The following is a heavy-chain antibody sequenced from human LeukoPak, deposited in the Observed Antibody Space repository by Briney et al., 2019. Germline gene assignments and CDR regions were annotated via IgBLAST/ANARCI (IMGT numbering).Heavy chain of an antibody. Sequence: ASVKVSCKASGYTFTNYAMNWVRQAPGQGLEWMGGIIPIFGTANYAQKFQGRVTITADESTSTAYMELSSLRSEDTAVYYCARVVAPGSAVAGWFDPWGQGTLVTVSS. V-gene: IGHV1-69*13. J-gene: IGHJ5*02. CDR3: ARVVAPGSAVAGWFDP. CDR1: GYTFTNYA. D-gene: IGHD6-19*01. CDR2: IIPIFGTA.